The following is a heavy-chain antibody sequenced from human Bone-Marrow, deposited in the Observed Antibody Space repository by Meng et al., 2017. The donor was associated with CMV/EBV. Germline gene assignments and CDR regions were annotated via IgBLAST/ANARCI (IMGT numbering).Heavy chain of an antibody. J-gene: IGHJ4*02. D-gene: IGHD2-2*01. Sequence: HQSGPVLGKPAQTLSPPRALSGDSVFSNSAAWNWIRQSPSRGLEWLGRTYYRSKWYNDYAVSVKSRITINPDTSKNQFSLQLNSVAPEDTAVYYCARVGSSTSCYECYFDYWGQGTLVTVSS. CDR3: ARVGSSTSCYECYFDY. V-gene: IGHV6-1*01. CDR2: TYYRSKWYN. CDR1: GDSVFSNSAA.